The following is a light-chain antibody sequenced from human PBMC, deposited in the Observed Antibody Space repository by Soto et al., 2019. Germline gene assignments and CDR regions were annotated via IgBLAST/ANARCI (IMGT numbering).Light chain of an antibody. CDR3: CSFAVSATYV. Sequence: QSVLTQPASVSGSPGQSITISCTGTSXDVGGYDLVSWYQQHPGKAPKLIIYEANKRPSEVSIRFSGSKSGNTASLTISGLQTEDEADYYCCSFAVSATYVFGTGTKVTVL. J-gene: IGLJ1*01. CDR1: SXDVGGYDL. V-gene: IGLV2-23*01. CDR2: EAN.